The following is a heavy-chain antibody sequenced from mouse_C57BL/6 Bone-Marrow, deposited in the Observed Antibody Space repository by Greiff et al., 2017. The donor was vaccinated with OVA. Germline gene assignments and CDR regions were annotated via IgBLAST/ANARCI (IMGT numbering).Heavy chain of an antibody. J-gene: IGHJ2*01. Sequence: QVQLQQSGPELVKPGASVKISCKASGYTFTDYYINWVKQRPGQGLEWIGWIFPGSGSTYYNEKFKGKATLTVDKSSSTAYMELRSLTSEDSAVYYCASGYGRYFDYWGQGTTLTVSS. CDR1: GYTFTDYY. CDR3: ASGYGRYFDY. D-gene: IGHD1-1*01. V-gene: IGHV1-75*01. CDR2: IFPGSGST.